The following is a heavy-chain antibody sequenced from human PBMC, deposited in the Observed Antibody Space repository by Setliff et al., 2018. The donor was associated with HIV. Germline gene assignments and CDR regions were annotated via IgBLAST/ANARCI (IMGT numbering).Heavy chain of an antibody. Sequence: LRLSCAASGFTFSSYSMNWVRQAPGKGLEWVSSISSSSYIYYADSVRGRFTISRDNAKESLYLQMNSLRAEDTAVYYCAKDATRLYGDFFDYWGQGTLVTVSS. D-gene: IGHD4-17*01. CDR1: GFTFSSYS. CDR3: AKDATRLYGDFFDY. J-gene: IGHJ4*02. V-gene: IGHV3-21*04. CDR2: ISSSSYI.